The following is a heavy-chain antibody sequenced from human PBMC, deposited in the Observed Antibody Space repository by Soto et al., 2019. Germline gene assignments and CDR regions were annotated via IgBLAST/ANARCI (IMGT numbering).Heavy chain of an antibody. D-gene: IGHD5-12*01. Sequence: QVQLVQSGAEVKKPGSSVKVSCKASGGTFSSYTISWVRQAPGQGLEWMGRIIPILGIANYAQKFQGRVTITADKSTSTAYMELSSLRSEDTAVYYCATPGGYSGYDRDYWGQGTLVTVSS. CDR1: GGTFSSYT. V-gene: IGHV1-69*02. CDR3: ATPGGYSGYDRDY. J-gene: IGHJ4*02. CDR2: IIPILGIA.